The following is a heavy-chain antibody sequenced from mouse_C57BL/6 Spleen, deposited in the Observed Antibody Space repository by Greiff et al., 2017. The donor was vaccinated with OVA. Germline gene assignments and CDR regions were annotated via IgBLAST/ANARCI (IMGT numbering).Heavy chain of an antibody. CDR3: VQGDYGNLEAMDY. Sequence: QVQLQQPGAELVKPGASVKMSCKASGYTFTSYWITWVKQRPGQGLEWIGDIYPGSGSTNYNEKFKSKATLTVDTSSSTAYMQLSSLTSEDSAVYYCVQGDYGNLEAMDYWGQGTSVTVSS. CDR2: IYPGSGST. D-gene: IGHD1-1*01. J-gene: IGHJ4*01. CDR1: GYTFTSYW. V-gene: IGHV1-55*01.